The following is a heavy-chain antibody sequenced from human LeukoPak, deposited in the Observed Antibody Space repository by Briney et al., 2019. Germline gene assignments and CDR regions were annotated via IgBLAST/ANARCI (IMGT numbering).Heavy chain of an antibody. V-gene: IGHV4-34*01. Sequence: SETLSLTCAVYGGSFSGYYWSWIRQPPGKGLEWIGEINHSGSTNYDPSLKSRVTISVDTSKNQFSLKLSSVTAADTAVYCCARGRVWHSSGWYPYWGQGTLVTVSS. D-gene: IGHD6-19*01. CDR1: GGSFSGYY. CDR3: ARGRVWHSSGWYPY. J-gene: IGHJ4*02. CDR2: INHSGST.